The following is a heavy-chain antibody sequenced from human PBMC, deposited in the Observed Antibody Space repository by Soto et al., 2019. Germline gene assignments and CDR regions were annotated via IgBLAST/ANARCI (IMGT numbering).Heavy chain of an antibody. Sequence: GASVKVSCKASGGTFSRSAISWVRQAPGQRLEWMGGFVSIFATTDYAQKFQGRLTITADESTSTVYMELRSLTSDDTAIYYCARGCSSDWNHYLQQEDWGPGTLVTVSS. CDR3: ARGCSSDWNHYLQQED. CDR1: GGTFSRSA. J-gene: IGHJ4*02. D-gene: IGHD1-1*01. V-gene: IGHV1-69*13. CDR2: FVSIFATT.